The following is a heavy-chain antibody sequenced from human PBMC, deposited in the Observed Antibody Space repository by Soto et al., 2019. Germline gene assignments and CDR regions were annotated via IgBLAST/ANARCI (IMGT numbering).Heavy chain of an antibody. CDR3: ARDTFVYYYDSSGPALGYAFDI. CDR2: ISSSGSTI. V-gene: IGHV3-48*04. D-gene: IGHD3-22*01. J-gene: IGHJ3*02. Sequence: PGGSLRLSCVASGFTFSSYSMNWVRQAPGKGLEWVSYISSSGSTIYYADSVKGRFTISRDNAKNSLYLQMNSLRAEDTAVYYCARDTFVYYYDSSGPALGYAFDIWGQGTMVTVSS. CDR1: GFTFSSYS.